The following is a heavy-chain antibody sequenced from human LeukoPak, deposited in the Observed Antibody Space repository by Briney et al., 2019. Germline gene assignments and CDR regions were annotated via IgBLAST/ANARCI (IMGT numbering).Heavy chain of an antibody. J-gene: IGHJ5*02. D-gene: IGHD6-19*01. Sequence: GGSLRLSCAASGLHFSGTAMSWVRQAPGKGLEWVSAISHDGMNAYYADSVKGRFTISRDNSKKTVSLEMSSLTAADTGVYYCAKDGAQYSSGPECDPRGQGALVTVS. CDR1: GLHFSGTA. CDR3: AKDGAQYSSGPECDP. V-gene: IGHV3-23*01. CDR2: ISHDGMNA.